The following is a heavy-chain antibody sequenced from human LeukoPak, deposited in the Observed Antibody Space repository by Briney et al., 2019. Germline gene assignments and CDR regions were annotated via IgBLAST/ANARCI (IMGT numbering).Heavy chain of an antibody. CDR2: ISSSGSTI. J-gene: IGHJ4*02. CDR3: ARRRTGDFDY. V-gene: IGHV3-48*03. Sequence: GGSLRLSCAASGFTFSSYEMNWVRQAPGKGLEWVSYISSSGSTIYYADSVKGRFTISRDNAKNLLYLQMNSLRAEDTAVYYCARRRTGDFDYWSQGTLVTVSS. CDR1: GFTFSSYE. D-gene: IGHD7-27*01.